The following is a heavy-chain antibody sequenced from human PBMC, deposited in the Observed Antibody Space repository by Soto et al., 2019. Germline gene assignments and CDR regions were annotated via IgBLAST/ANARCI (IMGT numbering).Heavy chain of an antibody. D-gene: IGHD4-17*01. Sequence: EVQLVESGGGLVKPGGSLRLSCAASGFTFSNAWMNWVRQAPGKGLEWVGRIKSKTDGGTTDYAAPVKGRFTISRDDSKNTLYLQMNSLKTEDTAVYYCTTDLSLDHGDSLEYYYYGMDVCGQGTTVTVSS. CDR3: TTDLSLDHGDSLEYYYYGMDV. J-gene: IGHJ6*02. CDR1: GFTFSNAW. V-gene: IGHV3-15*07. CDR2: IKSKTDGGTT.